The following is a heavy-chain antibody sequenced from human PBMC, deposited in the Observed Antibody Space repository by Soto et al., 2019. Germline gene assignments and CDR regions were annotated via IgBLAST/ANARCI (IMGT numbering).Heavy chain of an antibody. CDR1: GFTVSTTY. Sequence: EVQLVESGGGLIHPGGSLRLSCGASGFTVSTTYMSWVRQAPGKGLEWVSTMYTGGSTSYADSVKGRFTISRDNSKSTLFLLMTRLRVEGTAVYYCAGGVGYSGYDGHDSWGQGTLVTGSS. V-gene: IGHV3-53*01. CDR3: AGGVGYSGYDGHDS. D-gene: IGHD5-12*01. CDR2: MYTGGST. J-gene: IGHJ4*02.